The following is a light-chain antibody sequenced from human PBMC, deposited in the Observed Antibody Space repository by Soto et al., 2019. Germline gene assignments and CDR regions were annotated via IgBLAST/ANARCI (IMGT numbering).Light chain of an antibody. CDR3: QQYNTWPLT. CDR1: QGVTTN. Sequence: EIVMTQSPATLSVSPGERATLSCRASQGVTTNLAWYQQKPGQAPRLLIYGASTRATGIPARFSGSGSGTEFPLTISSLQSEDFAVYYCQQYNTWPLTFGGGTKVEIK. V-gene: IGKV3-15*01. CDR2: GAS. J-gene: IGKJ4*01.